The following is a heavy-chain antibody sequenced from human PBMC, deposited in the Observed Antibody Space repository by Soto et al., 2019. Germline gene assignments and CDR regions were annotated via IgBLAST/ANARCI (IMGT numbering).Heavy chain of an antibody. Sequence: EVQLLESGGGLVQPGGSRGLSCAASGFTFSSYDMSWVRQAPGKGLEYVSSISVTGSGTYYADSVKGRFTISRDNSKNTLYLQMNSLRVEDTAVYYCARTTTTKSRDYWGQGTLVTVSS. V-gene: IGHV3-23*01. CDR3: ARTTTTKSRDY. D-gene: IGHD4-17*01. CDR1: GFTFSSYD. J-gene: IGHJ4*02. CDR2: ISVTGSGT.